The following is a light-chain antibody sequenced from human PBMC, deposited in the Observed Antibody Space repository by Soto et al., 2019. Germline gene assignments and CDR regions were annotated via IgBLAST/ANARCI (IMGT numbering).Light chain of an antibody. J-gene: IGKJ5*01. Sequence: DIVMTQSPGSLAVSLGERATINCKSTQSVLYSTDNKNYLAWYQQKPGQPPKLLVYWASTRESGVPDRISGSGSGTDFTLTISNLQAEDVAVYYCQQYYTTPITFGQGTRLEIK. V-gene: IGKV4-1*01. CDR2: WAS. CDR3: QQYYTTPIT. CDR1: QSVLYSTDNKNY.